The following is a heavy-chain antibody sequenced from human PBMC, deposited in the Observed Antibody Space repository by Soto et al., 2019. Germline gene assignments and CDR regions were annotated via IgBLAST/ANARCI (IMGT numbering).Heavy chain of an antibody. CDR1: GGSLSSNY. CDR3: GSVRPSGYVLS. Sequence: SETLSLTCTVSGGSLSSNYWTWIRQSPGKGLEWIGYVYFTGNTNYNPSLKSRVSISIDTSKNQFSLRLASVTAADTAFYYCGSVRPSGYVLSWGQGTLVTVSS. CDR2: VYFTGNT. D-gene: IGHD6-25*01. J-gene: IGHJ5*02. V-gene: IGHV4-59*01.